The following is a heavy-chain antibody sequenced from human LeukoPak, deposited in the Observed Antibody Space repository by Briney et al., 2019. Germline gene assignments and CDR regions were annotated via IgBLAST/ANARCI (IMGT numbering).Heavy chain of an antibody. D-gene: IGHD6-13*01. CDR1: GFTFSSYS. V-gene: IGHV3-21*04. CDR2: ISSSSSYI. J-gene: IGHJ2*01. CDR3: ARDPSSTWHWYFDL. Sequence: AGGSLRLSCAASGFTFSSYSMNWVRQAPGKGLEWVSSISSSSSYIYYADSVKGRFTISRDNAKNSLYLQMNSLRAEDTALYYCARDPSSTWHWYFDLWGRGTLVTVSS.